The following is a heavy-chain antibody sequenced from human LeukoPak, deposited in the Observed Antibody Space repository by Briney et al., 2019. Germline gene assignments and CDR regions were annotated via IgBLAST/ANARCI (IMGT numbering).Heavy chain of an antibody. V-gene: IGHV1-69*05. CDR1: GGTFSSYA. CDR2: IIPIFGTA. Sequence: EASVKVSCKASGGTFSSYAISWVRQAPGHGLEWMGGIIPIFGTANYAQKFQGRVTITTDESTSTAYMELSSLRSEDTAVYYCARTIGDIVVVPAARHDAFDIWGQGTMVTVSS. CDR3: ARTIGDIVVVPAARHDAFDI. J-gene: IGHJ3*02. D-gene: IGHD2-2*01.